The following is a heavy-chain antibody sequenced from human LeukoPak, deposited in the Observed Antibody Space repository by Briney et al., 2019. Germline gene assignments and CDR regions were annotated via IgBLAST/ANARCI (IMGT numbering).Heavy chain of an antibody. Sequence: AWSLRLSCATSGFTFSRHWMSWVRQTPGKGPEWVANIKQDGSERYYVHSVRGRFTISRDNAKNSLYLQMNSLRAEDTAVYYCARDGGHSTDLDYWGQGILVTVSS. CDR3: ARDGGHSTDLDY. J-gene: IGHJ4*02. D-gene: IGHD2-8*02. V-gene: IGHV3-7*01. CDR2: IKQDGSER. CDR1: GFTFSRHW.